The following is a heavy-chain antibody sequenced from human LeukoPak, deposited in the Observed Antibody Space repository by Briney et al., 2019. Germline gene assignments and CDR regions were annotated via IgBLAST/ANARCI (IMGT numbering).Heavy chain of an antibody. D-gene: IGHD4-11*01. Sequence: GGSLRLSCAASGFTFSNYGMHWVRQAPGKGLEWVAVIWSDKSNKFYADSVRGRFTISRDDSRKTVYLQMEKMTAEDTAIYYCAKDAQRGFDYSNSLEYWGQGALVTVAS. V-gene: IGHV3-33*06. CDR2: IWSDKSNK. J-gene: IGHJ4*02. CDR3: AKDAQRGFDYSNSLEY. CDR1: GFTFSNYG.